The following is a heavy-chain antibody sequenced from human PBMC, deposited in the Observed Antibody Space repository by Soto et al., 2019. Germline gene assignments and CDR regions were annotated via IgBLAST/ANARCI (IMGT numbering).Heavy chain of an antibody. CDR1: GGSISSGGYY. CDR2: IYYSGST. CDR3: AREGDYYDSSSAFDI. D-gene: IGHD3-22*01. V-gene: IGHV4-31*03. J-gene: IGHJ3*02. Sequence: QVQLQESGPGLVKPSQTLSLTCTVSGGSISSGGYYWSWIRQHPGKGLEWIGYIYYSGSTYYNPSLKSRITIXXDXSXXQFSLKLTSVTAADTAVYYCAREGDYYDSSSAFDIWGQVTMVTVSS.